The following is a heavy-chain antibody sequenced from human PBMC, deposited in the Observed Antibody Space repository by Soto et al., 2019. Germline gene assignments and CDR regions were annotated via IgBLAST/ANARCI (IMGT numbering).Heavy chain of an antibody. CDR2: ISYDRSKK. CDR3: AKPGSSSWYYYYAIDV. J-gene: IGHJ6*02. Sequence: PGGSLSLSCSASGFTCSIYGLHWALQAPGTGQEWVSVISYDRSKKYYAAYVKGRFTISRDNSKNTLYLQINSLRAEDTAAYSCAKPGSSSWYYYYAIDVCGQRSTVTVS. V-gene: IGHV3-30*18. CDR1: GFTCSIYG. D-gene: IGHD6-13*01.